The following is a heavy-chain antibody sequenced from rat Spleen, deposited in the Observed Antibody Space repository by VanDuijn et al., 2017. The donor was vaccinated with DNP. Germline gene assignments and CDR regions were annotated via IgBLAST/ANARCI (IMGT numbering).Heavy chain of an antibody. D-gene: IGHD1-4*01. V-gene: IGHV5-22*01. J-gene: IGHJ2*01. Sequence: EVQVVESGGGLVQPGRSLKLSCVASGFIFNKYWMTWIRQAPTKGLEWVAYTNYAGGSTYNGDSVKGRFTISRDNAKSTLYLQINSLRSEDMATYYCARHVLPLRVWDYWGQGVMVTVSS. CDR2: TNYAGGST. CDR3: ARHVLPLRVWDY. CDR1: GFIFNKYW.